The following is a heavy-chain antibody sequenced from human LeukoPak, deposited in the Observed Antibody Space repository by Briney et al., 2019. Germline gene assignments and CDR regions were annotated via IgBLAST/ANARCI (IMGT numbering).Heavy chain of an antibody. D-gene: IGHD3-22*01. CDR3: ARNHYYGSSGYYYVDYFDY. J-gene: IGHJ4*02. V-gene: IGHV1-69*04. CDR1: GGTFSSYA. CDR2: IIPILGIA. Sequence: SVKVSCKASGGTFSSYAISWVRQAPGQGLEWMGRIIPILGIANYAQKFQGRVTITADKSTSTAYMELSSLRSEDTAVYYCARNHYYGSSGYYYVDYFDYWGQGTLVTVSS.